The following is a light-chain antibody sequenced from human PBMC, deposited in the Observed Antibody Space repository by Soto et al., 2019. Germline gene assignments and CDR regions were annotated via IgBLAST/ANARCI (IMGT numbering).Light chain of an antibody. J-gene: IGLJ1*01. CDR3: YSSTTSSTYV. CDR1: SSDVGGYNY. Sequence: QSALTQPASVSGAPGQSITISCTGTSSDVGGYNYVACYQQHPAKVPTLMIYHVSNRPSGVSDRFSGSKAGNTASLTISGLQAEDEGYYYCYSSTTSSTYVFGTGTQLTVL. V-gene: IGLV2-14*01. CDR2: HVS.